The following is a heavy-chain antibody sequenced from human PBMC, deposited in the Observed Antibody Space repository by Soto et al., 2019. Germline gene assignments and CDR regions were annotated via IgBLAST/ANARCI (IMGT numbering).Heavy chain of an antibody. CDR2: INPSGGSA. V-gene: IGHV1-46*01. D-gene: IGHD3-22*01. CDR3: ARGVDSSGYNLR. J-gene: IGHJ4*02. Sequence: ASVKVSCKAPGYTFTSYYMHWVRQAPGQGLEWMGIINPSGGSASYAQKFQGRVTMTSDASTSTGYMELSSLRSEDTAVYYCARGVDSSGYNLRWGQGTLVTVSS. CDR1: GYTFTSYY.